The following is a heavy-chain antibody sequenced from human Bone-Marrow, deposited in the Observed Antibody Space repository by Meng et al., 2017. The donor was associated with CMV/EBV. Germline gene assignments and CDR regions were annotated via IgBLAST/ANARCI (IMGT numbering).Heavy chain of an antibody. J-gene: IGHJ4*02. CDR3: ARGQQYMDF. CDR2: IIPIFGTA. D-gene: IGHD6-13*01. CDR1: GGTFNNDA. Sequence: QVQVVESGAAVRKPGSSVKISCKASGGTFNNDAITWVRQAPGQGLEWMGCIIPIFGTANYAQKFQGRVTIIADKSTNTNYMELSSLRSEDTAVYYCARGQQYMDFWGQGTLVTVSS. V-gene: IGHV1-69*06.